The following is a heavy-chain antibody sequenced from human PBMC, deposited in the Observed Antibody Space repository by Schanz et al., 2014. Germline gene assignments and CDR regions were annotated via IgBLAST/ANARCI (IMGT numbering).Heavy chain of an antibody. J-gene: IGHJ4*02. D-gene: IGHD3-10*01. Sequence: EVQLVESGGGLVQPGGSLRLSCAASGFTFSSYAMHWVRQAPGKGLEWLSYISSSGNIIHYADSVKGRFVITRNNAKSSLLHQMKARRTEDTAAYYCFRDADTHITATCYDSWGQGTLVTVSS. CDR3: FRDADTHITATCYDS. CDR2: ISSSGNII. V-gene: IGHV3-48*03. CDR1: GFTFSSYA.